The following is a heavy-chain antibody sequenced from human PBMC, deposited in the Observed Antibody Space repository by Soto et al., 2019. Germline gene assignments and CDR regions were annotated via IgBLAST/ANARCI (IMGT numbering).Heavy chain of an antibody. CDR1: GFTFSNYA. CDR3: ARDSTSCYYDSSGPQ. Sequence: GGSLRLSCTAAGFTFSNYAMTWVRQAPGKGLEWVSTISSNGSSTYYADSVKGRFTISRDNAKNTLYLQMSSLRAEDTAVYYCARDSTSCYYDSSGPQGGQGTLVTVSS. CDR2: ISSNGSST. J-gene: IGHJ4*02. D-gene: IGHD3-22*01. V-gene: IGHV3-23*01.